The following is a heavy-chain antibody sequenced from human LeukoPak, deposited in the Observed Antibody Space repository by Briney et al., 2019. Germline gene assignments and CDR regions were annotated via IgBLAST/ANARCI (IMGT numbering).Heavy chain of an antibody. CDR1: GFTFSSYA. CDR2: ISGGETA. D-gene: IGHD2-2*02. V-gene: IGHV3-23*01. CDR3: AKDRSYCSSTSCYTIPGDY. Sequence: GGSLRLSCATSGFTFSSYAMIWVRQAPGKGLEWVSFISGGETAQYADSVKGRFTIYRDNSRNTLYLQMNSLRAEDTAVYYCAKDRSYCSSTSCYTIPGDYWGQGTLVTVSS. J-gene: IGHJ4*02.